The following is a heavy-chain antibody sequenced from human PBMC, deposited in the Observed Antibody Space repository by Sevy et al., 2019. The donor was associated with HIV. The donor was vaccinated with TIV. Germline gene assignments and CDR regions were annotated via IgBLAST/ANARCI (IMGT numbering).Heavy chain of an antibody. D-gene: IGHD4-17*01. CDR2: ISYAGREK. V-gene: IGHV3-30*04. CDR3: ARDPDIGDYVLLYDY. Sequence: GGSLRLSCLASGFSFNKYAMHWVRQAPGKGLEWIGFISYAGREKDYADSVKGRVTFSRDDSKNTLYLQLDSLRGEDTAVYYCARDPDIGDYVLLYDYWGQGTLVTVSS. CDR1: GFSFNKYA. J-gene: IGHJ4*02.